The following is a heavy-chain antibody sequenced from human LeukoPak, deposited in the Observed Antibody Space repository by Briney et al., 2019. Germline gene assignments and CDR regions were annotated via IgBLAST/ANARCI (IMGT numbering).Heavy chain of an antibody. J-gene: IGHJ2*01. CDR3: SKDPVQCGDNGWYFDL. Sequence: GGSLRLSCAASGFTFSSYGMHRVRQAPGKGLKWVAFIRCDGSKKHFADSVEGRFTISRDNSKNTLYLQVNSLRVEDTAFYYCSKDPVQCGDNGWYFDLWGRGTLVTVSS. CDR1: GFTFSSYG. V-gene: IGHV3-30*02. CDR2: IRCDGSKK. D-gene: IGHD4-17*01.